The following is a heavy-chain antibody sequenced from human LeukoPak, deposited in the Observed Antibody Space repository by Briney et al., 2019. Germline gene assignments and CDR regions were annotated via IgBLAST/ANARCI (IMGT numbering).Heavy chain of an antibody. CDR2: IKPSDGST. CDR3: AREVIDSSGYYDY. J-gene: IGHJ4*02. Sequence: SVKVSCKASGYTFTTYYMHWVRQAPGQGREWMGIIKPSDGSTKYAQKFQGRVTMTRDTSTGTVYMELSSLKSDDTAVHYCAREVIDSSGYYDYWGQGTLVTVSS. V-gene: IGHV1-46*01. D-gene: IGHD3-22*01. CDR1: GYTFTTYY.